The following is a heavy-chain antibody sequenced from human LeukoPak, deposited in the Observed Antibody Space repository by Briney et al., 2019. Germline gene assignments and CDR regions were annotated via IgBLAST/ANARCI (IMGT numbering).Heavy chain of an antibody. Sequence: PGGSLRLSCAASGFTFSSYSMNWVRQAPGKGLEWVANIKQNESETNYVDSVTGRFTISRDNANNLLYLQMTNLRAEDTAVYYCARSSGYYWNAFDIWGQGTMVTVSS. CDR2: IKQNESET. J-gene: IGHJ3*02. V-gene: IGHV3-7*01. CDR3: ARSSGYYWNAFDI. CDR1: GFTFSSYS. D-gene: IGHD3-3*01.